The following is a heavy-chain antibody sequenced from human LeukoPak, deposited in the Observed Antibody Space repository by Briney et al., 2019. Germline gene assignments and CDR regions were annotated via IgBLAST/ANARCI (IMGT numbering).Heavy chain of an antibody. J-gene: IGHJ4*02. CDR3: AREGYGPLDF. CDR1: GLTLSSYW. D-gene: IGHD4-17*01. Sequence: GGSLRLSCAASGLTLSSYWMSWVRQAPGKGLEWVANIKQDGSEKYYVDSVEGRFTISRDNAKNSLYLQMNSLRAEDTAVYYCAREGYGPLDFWGQGTLVTVSS. CDR2: IKQDGSEK. V-gene: IGHV3-7*01.